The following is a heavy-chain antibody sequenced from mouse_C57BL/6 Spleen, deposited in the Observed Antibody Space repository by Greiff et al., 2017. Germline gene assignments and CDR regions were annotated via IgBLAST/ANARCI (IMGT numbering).Heavy chain of an antibody. CDR3: ARRDFYYYAMDY. J-gene: IGHJ4*01. Sequence: EVQLQESGPELVKPGASVKIPCKASGYTFPDYNMDWVKQSHGKSLEWIGDINPNNGGTIYNQKFKGKATLTVDKSSSTAYMELRSLTSEDTAVYYCARRDFYYYAMDYWGQGTSVTVSS. CDR2: INPNNGGT. CDR1: GYTFPDYN. V-gene: IGHV1-18*01.